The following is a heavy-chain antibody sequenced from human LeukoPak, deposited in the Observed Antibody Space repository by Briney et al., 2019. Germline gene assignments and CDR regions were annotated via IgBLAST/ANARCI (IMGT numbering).Heavy chain of an antibody. J-gene: IGHJ4*02. CDR3: ARGISTTGHDY. V-gene: IGHV4-38-2*01. CDR2: VFHTGST. Sequence: SETLSLTCAVSCYFINSGYYWGWIRQPPGKGLEWIGSVFHTGSTYYIPSLKSRVTISVDTPKNQFSLEARTVPAADTAVYYCARGISTTGHDYWGPGTLVTVSS. CDR1: CYFINSGYY. D-gene: IGHD4-11*01.